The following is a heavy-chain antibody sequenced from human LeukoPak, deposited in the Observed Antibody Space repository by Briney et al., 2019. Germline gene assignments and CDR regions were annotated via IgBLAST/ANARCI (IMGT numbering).Heavy chain of an antibody. CDR2: IYPDDSDA. J-gene: IGHJ4*02. CDR3: ARPSSSWYYFDY. D-gene: IGHD6-13*01. CDR1: GYSFSGYW. Sequence: GESLKISCKGFGYSFSGYWIAWVRQMPGRGLDWMGIIYPDDSDARYSPSLQGQVTISADKSINTAYLQWSSLKASDTAIYYCARPSSSWYYFDYWGQGTLVTVSS. V-gene: IGHV5-51*01.